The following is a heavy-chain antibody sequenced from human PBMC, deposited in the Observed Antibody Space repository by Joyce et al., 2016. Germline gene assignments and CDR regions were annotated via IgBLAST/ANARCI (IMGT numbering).Heavy chain of an antibody. CDR2: IIPIFGTT. Sequence: QVQLVQSGAEVKKPGSSVKVSCKASGATFSNYAISWVRQAPGQGLEWMGGIIPIFGTTNYAQKFQGRVTITADESTSTAYMELSRLRSDDTAVYYCARGARAAAGTFDAYDIWGQGTMVTVS. V-gene: IGHV1-69*01. CDR1: GATFSNYA. CDR3: ARGARAAAGTFDAYDI. D-gene: IGHD6-13*01. J-gene: IGHJ3*02.